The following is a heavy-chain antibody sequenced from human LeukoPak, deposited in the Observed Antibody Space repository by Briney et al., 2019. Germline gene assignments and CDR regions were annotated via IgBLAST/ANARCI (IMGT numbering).Heavy chain of an antibody. J-gene: IGHJ4*02. V-gene: IGHV1-69*13. D-gene: IGHD5-18*01. CDR3: ARGGGYSYVNFDY. CDR2: IIPIFGTA. Sequence: ASVKVSCKAPGGTFSSYAISWVRQAPGQGLEWMGGIIPIFGTANYAQKFQGRVTITADESTSTAYMELSSLRSEDTAVYYCARGGGYSYVNFDYWGQGTLVTVSS. CDR1: GGTFSSYA.